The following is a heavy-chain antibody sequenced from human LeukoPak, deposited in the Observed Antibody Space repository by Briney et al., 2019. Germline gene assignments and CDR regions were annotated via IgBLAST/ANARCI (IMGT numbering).Heavy chain of an antibody. CDR1: GFTFSSYT. CDR2: ISSSGSTI. Sequence: GGSLRLSCAASGFTFSSYTMNWVRQAPGKGLEWLSYISSSGSTIYYADSVKGRFTISRDNAKNSLYLQMNSLRAEDTAVYYCARAPHYSNYGPYYYGMDVWGQGTTVTVSS. V-gene: IGHV3-48*01. J-gene: IGHJ6*02. CDR3: ARAPHYSNYGPYYYGMDV. D-gene: IGHD4-11*01.